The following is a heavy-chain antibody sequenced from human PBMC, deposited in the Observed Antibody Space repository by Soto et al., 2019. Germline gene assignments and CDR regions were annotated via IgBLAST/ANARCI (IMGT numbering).Heavy chain of an antibody. CDR1: GFTFSSYG. Sequence: QVQLVESGGGVVQPGRSLRLSCAASGFTFSSYGMHWVRQAPGKGLEWVAVIWDDGSNKYYADSVKGRFTISRDNSKNTLYLQMNSLSAEDTAVYYCAREGPYCSGGSCYTHFHYLGPGTLGTVS. CDR2: IWDDGSNK. J-gene: IGHJ4*02. CDR3: AREGPYCSGGSCYTHFHY. D-gene: IGHD2-15*01. V-gene: IGHV3-33*01.